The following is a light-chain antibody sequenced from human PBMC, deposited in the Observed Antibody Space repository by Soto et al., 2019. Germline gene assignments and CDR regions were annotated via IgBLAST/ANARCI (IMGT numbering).Light chain of an antibody. Sequence: QAVVTQAPSASGTPGQRVTISCSGSSSNIGNYYVYWYQQLPGTAPKLLIYSNNQRPSGVPDRFSGSKSGTSASLAISGLRSEDEADYYCAAWDDSLRGYVFGTGTKVTVL. V-gene: IGLV1-47*02. CDR2: SNN. CDR1: SSNIGNYY. J-gene: IGLJ1*01. CDR3: AAWDDSLRGYV.